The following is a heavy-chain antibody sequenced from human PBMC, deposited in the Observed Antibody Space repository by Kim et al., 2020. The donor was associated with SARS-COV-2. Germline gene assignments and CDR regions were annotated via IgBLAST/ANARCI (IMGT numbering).Heavy chain of an antibody. CDR1: GFTFDDYA. V-gene: IGHV3-43*02. CDR2: ISGDGGST. CDR3: AKDTDYDSSGYSSGGFDY. Sequence: GGSLRLSCAASGFTFDDYAMHWVRQAPGKGLEWVSLISGDGGSTYYADSVKGRFTISRDNSKNSLYLQMNSLRTEDTALYYCAKDTDYDSSGYSSGGFDYWGQGTLVTVSS. J-gene: IGHJ4*02. D-gene: IGHD3-22*01.